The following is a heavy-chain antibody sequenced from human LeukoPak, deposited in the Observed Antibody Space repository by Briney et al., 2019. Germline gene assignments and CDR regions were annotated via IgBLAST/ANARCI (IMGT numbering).Heavy chain of an antibody. J-gene: IGHJ4*02. CDR2: ISGSGGST. CDR3: AKDLGITIVRGVSPFDY. D-gene: IGHD3-10*01. CDR1: GFTFSSYA. Sequence: GGSLRLSCAASGFTFSSYAMSWVRQAPGKGLEWVSAISGSGGSTYYADSVKGRFTISRDNSKNTLYLQMNSLRAEDTAVYYCAKDLGITIVRGVSPFDYWGQGTLVTVSS. V-gene: IGHV3-23*01.